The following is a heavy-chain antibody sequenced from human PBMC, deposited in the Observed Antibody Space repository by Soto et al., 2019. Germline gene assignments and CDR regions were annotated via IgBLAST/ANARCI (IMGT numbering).Heavy chain of an antibody. Sequence: ASVKVSCKYSRYSFSTYEIYWLRQAPGQGLEWMGWVSAYRGYTDYAEKFQDRVTMTTDTSTSTAYMELRSLRYDDTAVYYCARDVGDESITYNDAFDIWGQGTMVTVS. D-gene: IGHD3-10*01. CDR1: RYSFSTYE. CDR3: ARDVGDESITYNDAFDI. CDR2: VSAYRGYT. J-gene: IGHJ3*02. V-gene: IGHV1-18*01.